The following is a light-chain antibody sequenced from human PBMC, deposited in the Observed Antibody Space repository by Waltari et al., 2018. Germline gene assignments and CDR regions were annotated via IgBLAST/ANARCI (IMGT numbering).Light chain of an antibody. J-gene: IGLJ1*01. V-gene: IGLV2-14*01. Sequence: QSALTQPASVSGSPGQSITISCTGPSTDVRSYNFASWYQQHPGKVPKPILYDVGNRPSGISHRFSASKSGNTASLTISGLQEEDEGEYYCSSYTTSTTLLFGTGTRLTVL. CDR3: SSYTTSTTLL. CDR2: DVG. CDR1: STDVRSYNF.